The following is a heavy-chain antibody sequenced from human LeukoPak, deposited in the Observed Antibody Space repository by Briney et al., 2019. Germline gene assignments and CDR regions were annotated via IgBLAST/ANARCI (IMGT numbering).Heavy chain of an antibody. J-gene: IGHJ4*02. CDR1: GGTFSSYA. CDR3: ARDRGMATIFDY. CDR2: IIPIFGTA. V-gene: IGHV1-69*05. D-gene: IGHD5-24*01. Sequence: SVKVSCKASGGTFSSYAISWVRQAPGQGLEWMGRIIPIFGTANYAQKFQGRVTITTDESTSTAYMELSSLRSEGTAVYYCARDRGMATIFDYWGQGTLVTVSS.